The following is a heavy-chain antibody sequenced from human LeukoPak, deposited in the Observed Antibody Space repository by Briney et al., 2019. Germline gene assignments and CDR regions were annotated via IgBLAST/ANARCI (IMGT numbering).Heavy chain of an antibody. D-gene: IGHD5-24*01. CDR3: ARTRDGYNWSYYYYYMDV. Sequence: PGGSLRLSCAASGFTFDDYGMSWVRQAPGKGLEWVSGINWNGGSTGYADSVKGRFTISRDNAKNSLYLQMNSLRAEDTAVYYCARTRDGYNWSYYYYYMDVWGKGTTVTVSS. V-gene: IGHV3-20*04. CDR2: INWNGGST. CDR1: GFTFDDYG. J-gene: IGHJ6*03.